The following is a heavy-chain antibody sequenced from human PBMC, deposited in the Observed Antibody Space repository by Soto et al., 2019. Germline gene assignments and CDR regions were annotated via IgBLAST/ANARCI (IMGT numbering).Heavy chain of an antibody. Sequence: ASVKVSCKASGYTFTSYAMHWVRQAPGQRLEWMGWINAGNGNTKYSQKFQGRVTITRDTSASTAYMELSSLRSEDTAVYYCASSPPHDSRPGDYYYGMDVWGQGTTVTVSS. J-gene: IGHJ6*02. V-gene: IGHV1-3*01. D-gene: IGHD7-27*01. CDR1: GYTFTSYA. CDR2: INAGNGNT. CDR3: ASSPPHDSRPGDYYYGMDV.